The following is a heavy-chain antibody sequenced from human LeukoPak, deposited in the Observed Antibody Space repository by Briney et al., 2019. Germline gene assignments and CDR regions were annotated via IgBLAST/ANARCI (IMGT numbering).Heavy chain of an antibody. CDR2: IYYSGST. CDR1: CGSISSYY. J-gene: IGHJ2*01. V-gene: IGHV4-59*01. D-gene: IGHD3-22*01. CDR3: ARVNTMINWYFDL. Sequence: SETLSLTCTVSCGSISSYYWSWIRQPPGKGLEWIGYIYYSGSTNYNPSLKSRVTISVDTSKNQFSLKLSSVTAADTAVYYCARVNTMINWYFDLWGRGTLVTVSS.